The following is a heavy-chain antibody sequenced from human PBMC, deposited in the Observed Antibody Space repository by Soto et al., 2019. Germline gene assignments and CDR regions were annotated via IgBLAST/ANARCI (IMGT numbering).Heavy chain of an antibody. CDR1: GFTFSDNF. J-gene: IGHJ6*02. Sequence: QVQLVESGGGLVKPGGSPRLSCAASGFTFSDNFMSWIRQPPGKGLEWVSYVSSGGFTTYYADSVKGRFTTSWDKAKNSLYLQMNTLSADDTAVYYCATGIVPAAKWGYYRYGLDVWGQGTTVTVSS. CDR2: VSSGGFTT. V-gene: IGHV3-11*01. D-gene: IGHD2-2*01. CDR3: ATGIVPAAKWGYYRYGLDV.